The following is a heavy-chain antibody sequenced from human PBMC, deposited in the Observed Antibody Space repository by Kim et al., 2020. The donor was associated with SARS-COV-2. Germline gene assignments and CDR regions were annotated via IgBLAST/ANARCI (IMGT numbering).Heavy chain of an antibody. J-gene: IGHJ5*02. D-gene: IGHD2-8*02. CDR3: ARDRSVRTGELDP. Sequence: SAKKLQGRVTMTTDTSTSTAYMELRSLRSDDTAVYYCARDRSVRTGELDPWGQGTLVTVSS. V-gene: IGHV1-18*01.